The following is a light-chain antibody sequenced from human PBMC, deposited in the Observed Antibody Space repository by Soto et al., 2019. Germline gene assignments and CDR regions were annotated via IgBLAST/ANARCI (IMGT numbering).Light chain of an antibody. V-gene: IGKV1-39*01. J-gene: IGKJ5*01. CDR1: QSISNY. CDR3: QQSYSTPLVT. Sequence: DIQMTQSPSSLSASVGDRVTITGRSSQSISNYLNWYQQKPGKVPKLLIYAASSLQSGVPSRFSGSGYGTDFTLTISSLQPEDFASYYCQQSYSTPLVTFGQGTRLEIK. CDR2: AAS.